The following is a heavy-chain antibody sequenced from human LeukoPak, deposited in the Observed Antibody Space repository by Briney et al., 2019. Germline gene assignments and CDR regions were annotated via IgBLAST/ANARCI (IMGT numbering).Heavy chain of an antibody. J-gene: IGHJ4*02. CDR3: ARKGPKYCSGGSCYRSDY. CDR1: GGSFSGYY. Sequence: PSETLSLTCAVYGGSFSGYYWSRIRQPPGKGLEWIGEINHSGSTNYNPSLKSRVTISVDTSKNQFSLKLSSVTAADTAVYYCARKGPKYCSGGSCYRSDYWGQGTLVTVSS. CDR2: INHSGST. D-gene: IGHD2-15*01. V-gene: IGHV4-34*01.